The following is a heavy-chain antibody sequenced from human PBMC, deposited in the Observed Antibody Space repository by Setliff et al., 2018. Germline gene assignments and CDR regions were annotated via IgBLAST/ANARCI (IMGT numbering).Heavy chain of an antibody. V-gene: IGHV4-38-2*01. D-gene: IGHD3-22*01. CDR2: IYHSGRN. CDR1: GYSISSDSY. Sequence: SETLSLTCAVSGYSISSDSYWGWIRQPPGKGLEWIGSIYHSGRNYYNPSLKSRVIISVDTSKNQFSLKLSSVTAADTAVYYCARHYYDSGDYYIDYWGQGTLVTVSS. J-gene: IGHJ4*02. CDR3: ARHYYDSGDYYIDY.